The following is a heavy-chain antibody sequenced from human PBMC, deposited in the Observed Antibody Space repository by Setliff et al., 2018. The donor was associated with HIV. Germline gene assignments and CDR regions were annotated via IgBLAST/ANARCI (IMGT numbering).Heavy chain of an antibody. D-gene: IGHD3-10*01. V-gene: IGHV4-34*01. CDR3: ARRAGSDYFTRFDY. CDR2: INHSGST. Sequence: SETLSLTCAVYGGSFSGYYWSWIRQSPGKGLEWIGEINHSGSTNYNPSLKSRVTILGDTSKNQFSLKLSSVTAADTAVYYCARRAGSDYFTRFDYWGQGTLGTV. J-gene: IGHJ4*02. CDR1: GGSFSGYY.